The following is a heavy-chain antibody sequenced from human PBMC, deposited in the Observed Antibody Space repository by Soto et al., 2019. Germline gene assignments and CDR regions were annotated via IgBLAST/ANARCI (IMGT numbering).Heavy chain of an antibody. J-gene: IGHJ5*02. Sequence: SETLSLTCAVSGDSITNNNWWTWLRQSPGKGLEWIGEMHHGGNPDYNPSLRSRVTISVDKSKNQFSLHLSSVTAADSAVYYCSRTSGGTYSFDPWGQGTLVTVSS. CDR1: GDSITNNNW. CDR2: MHHGGNP. V-gene: IGHV4-4*02. D-gene: IGHD3-10*01. CDR3: SRTSGGTYSFDP.